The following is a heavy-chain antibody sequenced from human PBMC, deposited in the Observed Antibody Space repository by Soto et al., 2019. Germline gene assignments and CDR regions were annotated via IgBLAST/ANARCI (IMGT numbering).Heavy chain of an antibody. Sequence: GGSLRLSCAASGFTFSSYWMSWVRQAPGKGLEWVANIKQDGSEKYYVDSVKGRFTISRDNAKNSLYLQMNSLRAEDTAVYYCARESEIGYYYYDYIDVWGKGTTVTVSS. CDR1: GFTFSSYW. J-gene: IGHJ6*03. D-gene: IGHD2-21*01. CDR2: IKQDGSEK. CDR3: ARESEIGYYYYDYIDV. V-gene: IGHV3-7*01.